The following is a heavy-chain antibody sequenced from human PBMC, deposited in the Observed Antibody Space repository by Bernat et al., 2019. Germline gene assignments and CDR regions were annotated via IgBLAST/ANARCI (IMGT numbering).Heavy chain of an antibody. J-gene: IGHJ4*02. CDR3: AKDLGYFDWLLYVANLFDY. D-gene: IGHD3-9*01. V-gene: IGHV3-23*04. CDR1: GFTFSSYA. CDR2: ISGSGGST. Sequence: EVQLVESGGGLVQPGGSLRLSCAASGFTFSSYAMSWVRQAPGKGLEWVSAISGSGGSTYYADSVKGRFTISRDNSKNTLYLQMNSLRAEDTAVYYCAKDLGYFDWLLYVANLFDYWGQGTLVTVSS.